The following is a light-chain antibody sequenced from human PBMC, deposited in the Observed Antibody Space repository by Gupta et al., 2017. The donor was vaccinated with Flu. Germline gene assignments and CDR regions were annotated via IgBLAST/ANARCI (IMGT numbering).Light chain of an antibody. CDR1: ESVSRN. V-gene: IGKV3-15*01. CDR3: QQYNNWPFYT. Sequence: EIVMTQSPATLSVSPGERATLSCRASESVSRNLAWYQQRPGQAPRLLIYDASTSATGIPARFSGSGCGTAFTLTISSRLSEDFALYFFQQYNNWPFYTFGQGTMLDIK. J-gene: IGKJ2*01. CDR2: DAS.